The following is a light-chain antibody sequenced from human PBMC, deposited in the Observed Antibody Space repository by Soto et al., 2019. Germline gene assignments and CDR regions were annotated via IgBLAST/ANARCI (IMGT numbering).Light chain of an antibody. Sequence: QSALTQPASVSGSPGQSITISCTGTSRDIGGYNYFSWYQQHPGKAPELIIYDVTNRPSGVSNRFSASKSGNAASLTISGLQADDEADYYCSSYTTSSQWVFGGGTKLTVL. J-gene: IGLJ3*02. CDR1: SRDIGGYNY. V-gene: IGLV2-14*03. CDR3: SSYTTSSQWV. CDR2: DVT.